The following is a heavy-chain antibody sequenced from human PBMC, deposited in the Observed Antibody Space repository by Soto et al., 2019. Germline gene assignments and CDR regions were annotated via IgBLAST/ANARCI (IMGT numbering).Heavy chain of an antibody. V-gene: IGHV3-30*18. CDR1: GFTFSSYG. Sequence: GGSLRLSCVASGFTFSSYGMHWVRQAQGKGLEWVAIISYDGSNTYYADSVKGRFTISRDNSKNTLYLQMNSLRAEDTSVYYCAKEGGLSGSYYISSSYYFDYWCQGTLVTVSS. CDR2: ISYDGSNT. J-gene: IGHJ4*02. D-gene: IGHD1-26*01. CDR3: AKEGGLSGSYYISSSYYFDY.